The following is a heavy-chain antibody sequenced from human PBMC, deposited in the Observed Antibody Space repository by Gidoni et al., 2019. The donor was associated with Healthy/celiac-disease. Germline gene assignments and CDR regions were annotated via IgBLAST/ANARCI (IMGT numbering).Heavy chain of an antibody. CDR1: GFTFSSYG. CDR3: AKDPSSSSPYYGMDV. CDR2: ISYDGSNK. J-gene: IGHJ6*02. Sequence: QVQLVESGGGVVQPGRSLRLSCAASGFTFSSYGMHWVRQAPGKGLEWVAVISYDGSNKYYADSVKGRFTISRDNSKNTLYLQMNSLRAEDTAVYYCAKDPSSSSPYYGMDVWGQGTTVTVSS. V-gene: IGHV3-30*18. D-gene: IGHD6-6*01.